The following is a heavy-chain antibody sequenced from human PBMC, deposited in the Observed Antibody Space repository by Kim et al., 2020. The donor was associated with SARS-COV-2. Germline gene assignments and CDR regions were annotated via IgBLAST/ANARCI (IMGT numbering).Heavy chain of an antibody. CDR1: GGTFSSYA. CDR3: GGRRAAGILTFDP. CDR2: IIPIFGTA. D-gene: IGHD6-13*01. Sequence: SVKVSCKASGGTFSSYAISWVRQAPGQGLEWMGGIIPIFGTANYAQKFQGRVTITADESTSTAYMELSSLRSEDTAVYYCGGRRAAGILTFDPWGQGTLVTVSS. J-gene: IGHJ5*02. V-gene: IGHV1-69*13.